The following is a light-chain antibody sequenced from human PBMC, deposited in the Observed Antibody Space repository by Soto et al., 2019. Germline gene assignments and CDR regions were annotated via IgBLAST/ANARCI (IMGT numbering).Light chain of an antibody. J-gene: IGLJ3*02. CDR3: TSYVGSTIWV. Sequence: QSALTQPPSASGSPGQSVTISCTGTSSDVGAYKYVSWYQQYPGKAPKLMIYEVSKRPSVVPDRFSGSKSGNTASLTVSGLQAEDEADYYCTSYVGSTIWVFGGGTKLTVL. CDR2: EVS. CDR1: SSDVGAYKY. V-gene: IGLV2-8*01.